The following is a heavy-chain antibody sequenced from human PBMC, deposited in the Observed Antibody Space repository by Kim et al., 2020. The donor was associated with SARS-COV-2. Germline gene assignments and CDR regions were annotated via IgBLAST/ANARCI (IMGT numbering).Heavy chain of an antibody. CDR1: GFTFSSYE. J-gene: IGHJ5*02. CDR3: AREKVVPAAGGWFDP. Sequence: GALRLSCAASGFTFSSYEMNWVRQAPGKGLEWVSYISSSGSTIYYADSVKGRFTISRDNAKNSLYLQMNSLRAEDTAVYYCAREKVVPAAGGWFDPWGQGTLVTVSS. D-gene: IGHD2-2*01. V-gene: IGHV3-48*03. CDR2: ISSSGSTI.